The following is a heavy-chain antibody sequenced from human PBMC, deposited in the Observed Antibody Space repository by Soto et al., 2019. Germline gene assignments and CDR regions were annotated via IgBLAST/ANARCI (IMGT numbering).Heavy chain of an antibody. CDR1: GVSFSGYY. V-gene: IGHV4-34*01. J-gene: IGHJ6*02. D-gene: IGHD3-9*01. CDR3: ARGGIYDILTGYFYGYYGMDV. CDR2: INHSGST. Sequence: SETLSLTCAVYGVSFSGYYWSWIRQPTGKGLEWIGEINHSGSTNYNPSLKSRVTISVDTSKNQFSLKLSSVTAADTAVYYCARGGIYDILTGYFYGYYGMDVWGQGTTVTVSS.